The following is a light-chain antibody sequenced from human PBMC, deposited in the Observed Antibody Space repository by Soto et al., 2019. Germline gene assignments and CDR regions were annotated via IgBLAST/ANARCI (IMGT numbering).Light chain of an antibody. J-gene: IGLJ1*01. V-gene: IGLV2-14*01. Sequence: QSVLTQPASVSGPPGQSITITCTGTTSDVGGDKFVSWYQHHPGKAPKLMIYEVTNRPSGVSDRFSGSKSGNTASLTISGLQAEDEADYYCSSYTSSSTLYVFGTGTKLTVL. CDR2: EVT. CDR1: TSDVGGDKF. CDR3: SSYTSSSTLYV.